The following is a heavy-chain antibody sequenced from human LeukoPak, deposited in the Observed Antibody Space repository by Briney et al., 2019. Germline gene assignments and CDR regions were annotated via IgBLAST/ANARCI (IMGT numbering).Heavy chain of an antibody. J-gene: IGHJ3*02. CDR2: IKQDGSEK. D-gene: IGHD6-19*01. CDR3: ARAYSSAAFDI. Sequence: GGSLRLSCAASGFTFSSYWMSWVRQAPGKRLEWVANIKQDGSEKYYVDSVKGRFTISRDNAKNSLYLQMNSLRAEDTAVYYCARAYSSAAFDIWGQGTMVTVSS. V-gene: IGHV3-7*01. CDR1: GFTFSSYW.